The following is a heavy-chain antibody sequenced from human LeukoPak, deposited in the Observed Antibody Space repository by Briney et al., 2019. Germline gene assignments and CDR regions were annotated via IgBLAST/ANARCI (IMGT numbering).Heavy chain of an antibody. CDR1: GCSISSYY. CDR3: AREVAIGYSYGYHYFDY. CDR2: IYYSGST. Sequence: PSGTLSLTCTVSGCSISSYYWSWIRQPPGKGLEWVGYIYYSGSTNYNPSLKSRVTISVDTSKNQFSLKLSSVTAADTAVYYCAREVAIGYSYGYHYFDYWGQGTLVTVSS. D-gene: IGHD5-18*01. V-gene: IGHV4-59*01. J-gene: IGHJ4*02.